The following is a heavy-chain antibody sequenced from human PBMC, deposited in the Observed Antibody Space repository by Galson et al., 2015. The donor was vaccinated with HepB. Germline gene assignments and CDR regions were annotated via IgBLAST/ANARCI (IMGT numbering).Heavy chain of an antibody. CDR1: GFTVSSNY. J-gene: IGHJ3*02. Sequence: SLRLSCAASGFTVSSNYMSWVRQAPGKGLEWVSVIYSGGSTYYADSVKGRFTISRHNSKNTLYLQMNSLRAEDTAVYYCATAWFGELLPPGHDAFDIWGQGTMVTVSS. CDR3: ATAWFGELLPPGHDAFDI. V-gene: IGHV3-53*04. CDR2: IYSGGST. D-gene: IGHD3-10*01.